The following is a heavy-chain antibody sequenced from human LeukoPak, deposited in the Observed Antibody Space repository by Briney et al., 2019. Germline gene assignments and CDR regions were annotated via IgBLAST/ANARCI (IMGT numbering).Heavy chain of an antibody. CDR1: VFSFSDYS. J-gene: IGHJ3*02. Sequence: GGSLRLSCAASVFSFSDYSVSWVRQAPGKGLEWISYISSSSGTIYYADSVKGRFTISRDNAKNSLYLQMNSLRDEDTAVYYCARDHAYAFDIWGQGTMVTVSS. V-gene: IGHV3-48*02. CDR3: ARDHAYAFDI. CDR2: ISSSSGTI.